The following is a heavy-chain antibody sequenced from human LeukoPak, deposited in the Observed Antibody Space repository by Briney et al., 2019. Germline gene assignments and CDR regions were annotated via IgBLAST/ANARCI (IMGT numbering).Heavy chain of an antibody. D-gene: IGHD1-1*01. CDR2: ISGSGGST. Sequence: GGSLRLSCAGSGFTFNSNALSWVRQAPGKGLEWVSAISGSGGSTYYADSVRGRFTISRDNSKNTLYLQMNTLRAEDTAVYYCATTKQARRYFDYWGQGTLVTVSS. J-gene: IGHJ4*02. CDR1: GFTFNSNA. CDR3: ATTKQARRYFDY. V-gene: IGHV3-23*01.